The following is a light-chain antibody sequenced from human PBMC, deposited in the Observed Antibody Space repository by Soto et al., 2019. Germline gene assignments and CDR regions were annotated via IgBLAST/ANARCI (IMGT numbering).Light chain of an antibody. J-gene: IGKJ4*01. Sequence: EIVLTQSPGTLSLSPGERATLSCRASQSVSSSYLAWYQQKPGQAPRLLIYGASSRATGIPDRFSGSGSGXDFTLXIXXXXPEXXXXXXXXXXGSSPLTFGGGTKVEIK. V-gene: IGKV3-20*01. CDR3: XXXGSSPLT. CDR2: GAS. CDR1: QSVSSSY.